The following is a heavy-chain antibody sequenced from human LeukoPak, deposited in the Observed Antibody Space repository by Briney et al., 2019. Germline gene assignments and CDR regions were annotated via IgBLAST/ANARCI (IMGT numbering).Heavy chain of an antibody. CDR1: GYTFTGYY. CDR3: ARSRVTMVHRDWFDP. Sequence: ASVKVSCKASGYTFTGYYMHWVRQAPGQRLEWMGWINAGNGNTKYSQKFQGRVTITRDTSASTAYMELSSLRSEDTAVYYCARSRVTMVHRDWFDPWGQGTLVTVSS. CDR2: INAGNGNT. D-gene: IGHD3-10*01. V-gene: IGHV1-3*01. J-gene: IGHJ5*02.